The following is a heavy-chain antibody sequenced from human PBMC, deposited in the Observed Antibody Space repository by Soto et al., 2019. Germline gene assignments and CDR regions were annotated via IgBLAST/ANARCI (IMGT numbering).Heavy chain of an antibody. CDR3: ARPGGSGTYYKFEY. V-gene: IGHV5-51*01. D-gene: IGHD3-10*01. Sequence: GESLKISCKGSGYAFINFWIGWVRQMPGKGLEWMGIIYPTNSEARYSPSFQGQVAMSVDKSTATAYLQWSSLKASDTAIYYCARPGGSGTYYKFEYWGQGTPVTVSS. J-gene: IGHJ4*02. CDR1: GYAFINFW. CDR2: IYPTNSEA.